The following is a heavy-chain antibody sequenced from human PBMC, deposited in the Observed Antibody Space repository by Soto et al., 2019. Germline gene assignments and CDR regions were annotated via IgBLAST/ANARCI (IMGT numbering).Heavy chain of an antibody. V-gene: IGHV3-23*01. J-gene: IGHJ5*02. CDR2: ISGSGGST. CDR3: AKAPLPLRCFDWFLGTLDP. Sequence: GGSLRLSCAASGFTFSSYAMSWVRQAPGKGLEWVSAISGSGGSTYYADSVKGRFTISRDNSKNTLYLQMNSLRAEDTAVYYCAKAPLPLRCFDWFLGTLDPWGQGTLVTVSS. CDR1: GFTFSSYA. D-gene: IGHD3-9*01.